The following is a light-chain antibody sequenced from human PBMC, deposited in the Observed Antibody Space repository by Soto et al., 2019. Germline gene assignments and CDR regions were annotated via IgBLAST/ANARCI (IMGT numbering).Light chain of an antibody. V-gene: IGKV3-20*01. J-gene: IGKJ4*01. CDR2: GAS. CDR3: QKGAGSIT. Sequence: EIVLTQSPGTLSLSPGERATLSCRASQSVSSNYLAWYQQKPGQAPRLLIYGASNRVTGIPNRFSGSGSGIDFTLTISRLEPEAFSLCYWQKGAGSITLGEGTKVEIK. CDR1: QSVSSNY.